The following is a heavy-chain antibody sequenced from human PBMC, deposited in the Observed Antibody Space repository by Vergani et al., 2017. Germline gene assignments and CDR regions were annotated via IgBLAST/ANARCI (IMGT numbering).Heavy chain of an antibody. CDR2: IYAGDSDV. CDR3: AKTHDFSSLYSSYNWFDP. CDR1: GYSITNYW. D-gene: IGHD3-3*01. J-gene: IGHJ5*02. Sequence: AQLVQSGAEMKKPGESLKISCQGSGYSITNYWIAWVRQRPGKGLEWMGIIYAGDSDVRYSPSFQGQVTMSVDKSLSTAYLQWSSLKASDTATYYCAKTHDFSSLYSSYNWFDPWGQGTQVTVSS. V-gene: IGHV5-51*03.